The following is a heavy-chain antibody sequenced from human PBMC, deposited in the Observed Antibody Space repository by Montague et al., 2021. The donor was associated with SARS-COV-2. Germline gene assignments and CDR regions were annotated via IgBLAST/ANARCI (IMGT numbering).Heavy chain of an antibody. CDR3: ARDIEGYISSWYHDY. CDR2: IYYSGST. V-gene: IGHV4-59*01. Sequence: SETLSLTCTVSGGSISSYYCSWIRQPPGRGLEWIGYIYYSGSTNXNPSLKSRVTISVDTSKNQFSLKLSSVTAADTAVYYCARDIEGYISSWYHDYWGQGTLVTVSS. CDR1: GGSISSYY. J-gene: IGHJ4*02. D-gene: IGHD6-13*01.